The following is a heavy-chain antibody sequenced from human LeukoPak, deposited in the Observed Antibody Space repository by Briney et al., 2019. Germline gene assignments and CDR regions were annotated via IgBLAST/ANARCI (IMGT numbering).Heavy chain of an antibody. CDR1: GGSISSGGYS. Sequence: SQTLSLTCAVSGGSISSGGYSWSWIRQPPGKGLEWIGEINHSGSTNYNPSLKSRVTISVDTSKNQFSLKLSSVTAADTAVYYCAREGYQLRYFDYWGQGTLVTVSS. CDR3: AREGYQLRYFDY. V-gene: IGHV4-30-2*01. J-gene: IGHJ4*02. CDR2: INHSGST. D-gene: IGHD2-2*01.